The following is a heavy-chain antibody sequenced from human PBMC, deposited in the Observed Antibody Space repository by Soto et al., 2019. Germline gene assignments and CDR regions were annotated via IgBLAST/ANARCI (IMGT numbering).Heavy chain of an antibody. CDR3: ARDAVRFLEWPHEYYFDY. V-gene: IGHV3-48*02. Sequence: GVSLRLSCAASGFTFSSYSMNWVRQAPGKGLEWVSYISSSSSTIYYAESVKGRFTISRDNAKNSLYLQMNSLRDEDTAVYYCARDAVRFLEWPHEYYFDYWGQGTLVTVSS. CDR2: ISSSSSTI. D-gene: IGHD3-3*01. J-gene: IGHJ4*02. CDR1: GFTFSSYS.